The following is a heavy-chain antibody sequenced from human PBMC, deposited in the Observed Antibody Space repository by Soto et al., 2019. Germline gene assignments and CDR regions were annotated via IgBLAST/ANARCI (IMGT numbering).Heavy chain of an antibody. D-gene: IGHD1-26*01. CDR1: GGTFNTYA. CDR3: ARGPLKYSGDY. CDR2: IIPIFGTT. V-gene: IGHV1-69*12. J-gene: IGHJ4*02. Sequence: QVQLVQSGAEVKKPGSSVKVSCKASGGTFNTYAISWVRQAPGQGLEWVGGIIPIFGTTNYAQKFQGRVTITADESTNTTYMELSSLKSEDTAVYYCARGPLKYSGDYRGQGTLVTVSS.